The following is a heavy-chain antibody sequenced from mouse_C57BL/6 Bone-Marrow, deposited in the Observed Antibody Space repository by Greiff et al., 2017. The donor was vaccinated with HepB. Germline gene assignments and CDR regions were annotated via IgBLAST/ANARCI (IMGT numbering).Heavy chain of an antibody. CDR3: STRRWLARGY. V-gene: IGHV14-4*01. J-gene: IGHJ2*01. Sequence: EVQLQQSGAELVRPGASVKLSCTASGFNIKDDYMNWVKQRPEQGLEWIGWIDPENGDTEYVSKFQGKATITADTSSNTAYLQLSSLTSEDTAVYYYSTRRWLARGYWGRGTALTVSS. CDR2: IDPENGDT. D-gene: IGHD2-3*01. CDR1: GFNIKDDY.